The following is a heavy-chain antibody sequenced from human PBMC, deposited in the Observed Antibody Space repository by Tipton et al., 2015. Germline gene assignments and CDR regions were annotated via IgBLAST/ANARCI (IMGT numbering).Heavy chain of an antibody. CDR1: GGTFSTYA. Sequence: QLVQSGAEVKKPGSSVNVSCRASGGTFSTYAISWVRQAPGQGLEWMGGIIPAFGTTNYAQKFQGRVTLTADESTSTAYMDLSSLRSEDTAVYYCAKSGFGELLYGMDAWGQGTTVTVSS. CDR3: AKSGFGELLYGMDA. CDR2: IIPAFGTT. V-gene: IGHV1-69*01. D-gene: IGHD3-10*01. J-gene: IGHJ6*02.